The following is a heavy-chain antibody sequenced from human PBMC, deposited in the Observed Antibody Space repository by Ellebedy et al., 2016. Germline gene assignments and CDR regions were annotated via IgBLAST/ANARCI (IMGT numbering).Heavy chain of an antibody. V-gene: IGHV1-3*01. J-gene: IGHJ4*02. CDR2: INGGNGNT. CDR1: GYSFTHYA. Sequence: ASVKVSCKASGYSFTHYAIHWVRQAPGQRLEWLGWINGGNGNTKYAQKLQGRVTMTTDTSTSTAYMELRSLRSDDTAVYYCARSTMVRGVITSFWGQGTLVTVSS. D-gene: IGHD3-10*01. CDR3: ARSTMVRGVITSF.